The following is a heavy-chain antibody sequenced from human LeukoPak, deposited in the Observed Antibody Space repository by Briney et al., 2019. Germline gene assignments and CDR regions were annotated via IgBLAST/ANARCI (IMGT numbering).Heavy chain of an antibody. CDR2: IWYDGSNK. J-gene: IGHJ4*02. D-gene: IGHD6-19*01. Sequence: QSGRSLRLSCAASGFTFSSYGMHWVRQAPGKGLEWVAVIWYDGSNKYYADSVKGRFTISRDNSKNTLYLQMNSLRAEDTAVYYCAREAPYSSLDYWGQGTLVTVSS. CDR1: GFTFSSYG. V-gene: IGHV3-33*01. CDR3: AREAPYSSLDY.